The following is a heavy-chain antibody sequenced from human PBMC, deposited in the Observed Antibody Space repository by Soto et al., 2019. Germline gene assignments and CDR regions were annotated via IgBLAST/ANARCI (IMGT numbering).Heavy chain of an antibody. CDR3: ARDRGGASSFDF. CDR2: VHYSGST. D-gene: IGHD3-10*01. CDR1: GGSISSGVYY. Sequence: QVQLQESGPGLVKPSQTLSLTCTVSGGSISSGVYYWTWIRQLPGKGLEWIGYVHYSGSTYYNPSLKSRITISVDTSNNQFSLKLSSVTVADTAIYYCARDRGGASSFDFWGQGTLVTVSS. V-gene: IGHV4-31*03. J-gene: IGHJ4*02.